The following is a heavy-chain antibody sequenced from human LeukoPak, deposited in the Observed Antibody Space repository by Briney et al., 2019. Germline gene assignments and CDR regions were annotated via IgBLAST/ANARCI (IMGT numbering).Heavy chain of an antibody. J-gene: IGHJ4*02. CDR2: ISYDGSNK. CDR3: AREGDSSGYYCDY. V-gene: IGHV3-30-3*01. CDR1: GFTFSSYA. D-gene: IGHD3-22*01. Sequence: GRSLRLSCAASGFTFSSYAMHWVRQAPGKGLEWVAVISYDGSNKYYADSVKGRFTISRDNSKNTLYLQMNSLRAEDTAVYYCAREGDSSGYYCDYWGQGTLVTVSS.